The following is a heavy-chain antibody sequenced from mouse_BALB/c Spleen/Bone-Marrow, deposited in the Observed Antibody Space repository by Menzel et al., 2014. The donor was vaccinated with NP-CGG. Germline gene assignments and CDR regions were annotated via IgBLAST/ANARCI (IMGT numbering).Heavy chain of an antibody. Sequence: VQLQQSGAELVKPGASVKLSCKASGNTFTSYWMHWVKQRPGQGLEWIGEINPSNGRTNYNEKFKSKATLTVDKSSSTPYIHLTSLTPETSPVYYCAGWGFSSWSFDAWGAGTPFPVSS. CDR2: INPSNGRT. J-gene: IGHJ1*01. CDR1: GNTFTSYW. V-gene: IGHV1S81*02. CDR3: AGWGFSSWSFDA.